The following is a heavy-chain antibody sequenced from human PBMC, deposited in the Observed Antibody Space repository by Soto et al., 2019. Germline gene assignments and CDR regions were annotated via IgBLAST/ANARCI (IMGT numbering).Heavy chain of an antibody. Sequence: QAPLVQSGAEVKEPGASVKVSCKASGYSFTTSGITWVRQAPGQGLEWMGWISTYNGNTNYAQKLQYRVTLTTDTSTSTAYMALRSLRSDDTAVYYCARRLCCDYDYWGQGNLVTVSS. J-gene: IGHJ4*02. CDR2: ISTYNGNT. V-gene: IGHV1-18*01. CDR1: GYSFTTSG. CDR3: ARRLCCDYDY. D-gene: IGHD2-21*01.